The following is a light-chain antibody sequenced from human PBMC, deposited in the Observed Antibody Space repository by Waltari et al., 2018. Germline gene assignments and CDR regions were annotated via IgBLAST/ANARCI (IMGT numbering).Light chain of an antibody. CDR3: QQSYSTPKT. CDR2: AAS. CDR1: QSLSSY. J-gene: IGKJ2*01. Sequence: DIQMTQSPSSLSASVGDRVTITGRASQSLSSYLNWYQQKPGKAPKLLSYAASSLQSGVPSRFSGSGSGTDFTLTISSLQPEDFATYYCQQSYSTPKTFGQGTKLEIK. V-gene: IGKV1-39*01.